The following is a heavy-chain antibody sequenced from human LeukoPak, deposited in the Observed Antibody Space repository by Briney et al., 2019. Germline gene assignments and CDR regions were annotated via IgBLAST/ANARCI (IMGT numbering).Heavy chain of an antibody. V-gene: IGHV3-23*01. D-gene: IGHD6-19*01. CDR2: ITGTSGNI. Sequence: GGSLRLSCAASGFTFSTYAMSWVRQAPGKGLEWVSSITGTSGNIYSADSVRGRFSISRDNSKNMLYLQMNSLRAEDTAVYYCAKGTAVADIYFDYWGQGTLVTVSS. CDR3: AKGTAVADIYFDY. CDR1: GFTFSTYA. J-gene: IGHJ4*02.